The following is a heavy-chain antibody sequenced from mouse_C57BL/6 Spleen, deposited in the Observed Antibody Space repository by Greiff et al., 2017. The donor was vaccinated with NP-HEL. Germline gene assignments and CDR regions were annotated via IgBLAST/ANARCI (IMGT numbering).Heavy chain of an antibody. Sequence: QVQLKQPGAELVMPGASVKLSCKASGYTFTSYWMHWVKQRPGQGLEWIGEIDPSDSYTNYNQKFKGKSTLTVDKSSSTAYMQLSSLTSEDSAVYYCARRHDYDGVHFDYWGQGTTLTVSS. D-gene: IGHD2-4*01. CDR1: GYTFTSYW. CDR3: ARRHDYDGVHFDY. J-gene: IGHJ2*01. CDR2: IDPSDSYT. V-gene: IGHV1-69*01.